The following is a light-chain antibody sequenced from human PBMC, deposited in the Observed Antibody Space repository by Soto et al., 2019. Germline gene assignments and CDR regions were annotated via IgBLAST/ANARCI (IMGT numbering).Light chain of an antibody. J-gene: IGKJ4*01. CDR1: QSVSTY. Sequence: EIVLTQSPATLSLSPGERATLSCRASQSVSTYLAWYQQKPGQAPRLLIYAASNRATGIPARFSGSGSGTDFTLTISSLEPEDFAVYYCKQCSSWPLTFGGGTKVEIK. CDR2: AAS. CDR3: KQCSSWPLT. V-gene: IGKV3-11*01.